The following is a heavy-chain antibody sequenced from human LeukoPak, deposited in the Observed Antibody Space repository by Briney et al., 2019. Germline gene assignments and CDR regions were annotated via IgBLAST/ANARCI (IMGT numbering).Heavy chain of an antibody. CDR2: INWNGGMI. CDR3: VKDRSGYYAYSFDV. Sequence: GGSLRLSCAASGLTFDVYAMHWVRQAPGQGLEWVSGINWNGGMIGYADSVKGRFTISRDNAKNSLFLQMNSLKVEDTALYYCVKDRSGYYAYSFDVWGQGTMVTVSS. J-gene: IGHJ3*01. V-gene: IGHV3-9*01. D-gene: IGHD2/OR15-2a*01. CDR1: GLTFDVYA.